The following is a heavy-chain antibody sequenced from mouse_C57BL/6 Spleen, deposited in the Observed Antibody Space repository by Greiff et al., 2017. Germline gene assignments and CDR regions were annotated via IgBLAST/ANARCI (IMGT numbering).Heavy chain of an antibody. CDR2: IHPNSGST. CDR1: GYTFTSYW. D-gene: IGHD1-1*01. J-gene: IGHJ4*01. Sequence: QVQLQQPGAELVKPGASVKLSCKASGYTFTSYWMHWVKQRPGQGLEWIGLIHPNSGSTNYNEKFKSKATLTVDKSSSTAYMQLSSLTSEDSAVYYWASHITTVYYAMDYWGQGTSVTVSS. V-gene: IGHV1-64*01. CDR3: ASHITTVYYAMDY.